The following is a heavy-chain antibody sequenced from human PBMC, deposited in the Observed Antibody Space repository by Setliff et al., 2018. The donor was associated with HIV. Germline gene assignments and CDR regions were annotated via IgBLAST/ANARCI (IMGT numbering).Heavy chain of an antibody. CDR1: GYTFIDYF. D-gene: IGHD1-7*01. J-gene: IGHJ4*02. V-gene: IGHV1-18*04. CDR3: ARDAPGNTESAPGY. CDR2: SNAYNGNT. Sequence: GASVQVSCKASGYTFIDYFMHWVRQAPGQGLEWMGWSNAYNGNTNYIEKLQGRVTMTTDTSTSTAYMELRSLRSDDTAVYYCARDAPGNTESAPGYWGQGTLVTVSS.